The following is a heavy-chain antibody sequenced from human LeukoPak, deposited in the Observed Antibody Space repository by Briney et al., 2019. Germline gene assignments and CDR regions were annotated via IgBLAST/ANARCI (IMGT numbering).Heavy chain of an antibody. CDR3: ATPLKGVGGRDY. V-gene: IGHV1-2*02. Sequence: ASVKVSCKASGYMFTDYYIHWVRRAPGQGLEWMGWMNPDNGDTNYAQKFQGRVTMTRDTSITTAYMELSSLRSDDTAVYYCATPLKGVGGRDYWGQRTLVTVSS. CDR2: MNPDNGDT. CDR1: GYMFTDYY. J-gene: IGHJ4*02. D-gene: IGHD1-26*01.